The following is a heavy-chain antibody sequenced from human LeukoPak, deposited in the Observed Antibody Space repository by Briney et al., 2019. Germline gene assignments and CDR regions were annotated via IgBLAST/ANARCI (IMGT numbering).Heavy chain of an antibody. Sequence: PGGSLRLSCAASGFTFSSYAMSWVRQAPGKGLEWVSSISSSSSYIYYADSVKGRFTISRDNAKNSLYLQMNSLRAEDTAVYYCARGVYDSSGYYWGAFDYWGQGTLVTVSS. J-gene: IGHJ4*02. CDR3: ARGVYDSSGYYWGAFDY. CDR2: ISSSSSYI. V-gene: IGHV3-21*01. D-gene: IGHD3-22*01. CDR1: GFTFSSYA.